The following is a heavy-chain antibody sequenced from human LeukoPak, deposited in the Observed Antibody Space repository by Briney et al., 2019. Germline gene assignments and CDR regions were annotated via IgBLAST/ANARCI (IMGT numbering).Heavy chain of an antibody. Sequence: ASVKVSCKASGYTFINYDINWVRQATGQGPEWMGWMNPNSSNTGYAQKFQGRVTMTRNTSINTAYMELSSLRSEDTAVYYCARFRGRNLGGYDYWGQGTLITVSS. V-gene: IGHV1-8*02. CDR2: MNPNSSNT. CDR3: ARFRGRNLGGYDY. CDR1: GYTFINYD. D-gene: IGHD3-16*01. J-gene: IGHJ4*02.